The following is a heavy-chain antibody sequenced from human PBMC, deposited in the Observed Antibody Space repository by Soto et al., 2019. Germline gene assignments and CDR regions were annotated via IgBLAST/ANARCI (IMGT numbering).Heavy chain of an antibody. Sequence: GGSLRLSCAVSGFIVSSKYMTWVRQAPGKGLEWVSVIYTGGSTHYADSARGRFTISRDSSKNTLYLQMNSLRAEDAAVYYCTTYTGYGMDVWGQGTTVTVLL. CDR3: TTYTGYGMDV. CDR1: GFIVSSKY. J-gene: IGHJ6*02. D-gene: IGHD3-16*01. CDR2: IYTGGST. V-gene: IGHV3-53*01.